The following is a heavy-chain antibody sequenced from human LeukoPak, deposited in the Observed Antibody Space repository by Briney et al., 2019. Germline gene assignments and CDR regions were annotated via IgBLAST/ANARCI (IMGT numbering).Heavy chain of an antibody. D-gene: IGHD5-12*01. V-gene: IGHV3-21*04. CDR3: AKARGYSGYDTVDYFDY. J-gene: IGHJ4*02. CDR2: ISSSSTYI. CDR1: GFTFSSYS. Sequence: GGSLGLSCAASGFTFSSYSMNWVRQAPGKGLEWVSSISSSSTYIYYADSVKGRFTISRDNAKNSLYLQMNSLRAEDTALYYCAKARGYSGYDTVDYFDYWGQGTLVTVSS.